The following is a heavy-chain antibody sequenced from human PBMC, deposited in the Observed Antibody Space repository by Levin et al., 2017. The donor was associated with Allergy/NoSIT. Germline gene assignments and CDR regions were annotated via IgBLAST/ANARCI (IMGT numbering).Heavy chain of an antibody. J-gene: IGHJ4*02. Sequence: SQTLSLTCAVSGGSISSSNWWSWVRQPPGKGLEWIGEIYHSGSTNYNPSLKSRVTISVDKSKNQFSLKLSSVTAADTAVYYCARAAYYGSGSYYLDYWGQGTLVTVSS. CDR3: ARAAYYGSGSYYLDY. D-gene: IGHD3-10*01. V-gene: IGHV4-4*02. CDR2: IYHSGST. CDR1: GGSISSSNW.